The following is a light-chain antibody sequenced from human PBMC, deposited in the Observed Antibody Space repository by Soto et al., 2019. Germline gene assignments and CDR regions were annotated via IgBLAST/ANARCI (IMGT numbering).Light chain of an antibody. J-gene: IGLJ2*01. V-gene: IGLV2-14*01. CDR3: SSYTSSSTVV. Sequence: QSALTQPASVSGSPGQSITISCTGTSSDVGDYNYVSWYQQHPGKASKLMIYDVSNRPSGVSNRFSGSKSGNTASLTISGLQAEDESDYYCSSYTSSSTVVFAGGTKLTVL. CDR1: SSDVGDYNY. CDR2: DVS.